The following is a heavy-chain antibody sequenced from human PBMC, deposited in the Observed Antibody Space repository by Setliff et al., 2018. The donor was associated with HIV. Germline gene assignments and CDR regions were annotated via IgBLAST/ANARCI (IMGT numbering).Heavy chain of an antibody. CDR2: INPNGGST. D-gene: IGHD1-26*01. CDR3: ARARLQGIVTAVGPRDNCLDP. J-gene: IGHJ5*02. Sequence: GASVKVSCKASGYTFTSYYIHCVRQAPGQGPEWMGVINPNGGSTNYAPRLLGRVTMTTDTSTSTAYMELRSLSSDDTAVYYCARARLQGIVTAVGPRDNCLDPWGQGTRVTVSS. CDR1: GYTFTSYY. V-gene: IGHV1-46*01.